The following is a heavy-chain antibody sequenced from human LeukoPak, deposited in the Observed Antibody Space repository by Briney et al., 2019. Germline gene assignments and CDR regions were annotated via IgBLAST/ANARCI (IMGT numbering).Heavy chain of an antibody. Sequence: ETLSLTCTVSGGSISSYYWSWIRQPAGKGLEWVSYIDARSGIVYYADSVQGRFTISRDDAKDSVFLQMNSLRVDDTAVYYCARTYDFGRGPPGDAFDNWGQGTLVTVPS. J-gene: IGHJ3*02. CDR2: IDARSGIV. CDR3: ARTYDFGRGPPGDAFDN. D-gene: IGHD3-3*01. CDR1: GGSISSYY. V-gene: IGHV3-48*01.